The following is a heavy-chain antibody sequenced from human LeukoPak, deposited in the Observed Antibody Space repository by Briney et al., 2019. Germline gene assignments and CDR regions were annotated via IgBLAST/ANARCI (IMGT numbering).Heavy chain of an antibody. CDR1: GYTFTVYY. Sequence: ATVKISCNASGYTFTVYYMHWVQQAPGKGLGWMGRVDPEDGETIYSEKFQGRVTITADTATDTAYMELRSLRSEDTAVYYCATVESWFDPWGQGTLVTVSS. CDR3: ATVESWFDP. V-gene: IGHV1-69-2*01. J-gene: IGHJ5*02. CDR2: VDPEDGET. D-gene: IGHD3-3*01.